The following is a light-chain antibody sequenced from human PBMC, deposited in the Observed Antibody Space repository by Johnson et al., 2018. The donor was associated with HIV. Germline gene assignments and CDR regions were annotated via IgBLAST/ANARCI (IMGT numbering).Light chain of an antibody. CDR3: GTWDTCLTLYV. V-gene: IGLV1-51*02. Sequence: QSVLTQPPSVSAAPGQKVTISCSGSSSNIGNNYVSWYQQLPGTAPKLLIYENNKRPSGIPDRFSGSTSGTSATLGITGLQTGDEAVYYCGTWDTCLTLYVFGTGTKVTVL. CDR2: ENN. J-gene: IGLJ1*01. CDR1: SSNIGNNY.